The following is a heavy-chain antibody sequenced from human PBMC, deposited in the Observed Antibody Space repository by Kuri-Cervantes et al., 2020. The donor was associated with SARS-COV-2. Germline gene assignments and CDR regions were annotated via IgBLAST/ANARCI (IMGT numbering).Heavy chain of an antibody. D-gene: IGHD3-22*01. CDR2: ISYDGSNK. J-gene: IGHJ3*02. Sequence: GESLKISCAASGFTFSNYWMSWVRQAPGKGLEWVAVISYDGSNKYYADSVKGRFTISRDNSKNTLYLQMNSLRAEDTAVYYCARDPGALAGIVVAPFDIWGQGTMVTVSS. CDR1: GFTFSNYW. V-gene: IGHV3-30-3*01. CDR3: ARDPGALAGIVVAPFDI.